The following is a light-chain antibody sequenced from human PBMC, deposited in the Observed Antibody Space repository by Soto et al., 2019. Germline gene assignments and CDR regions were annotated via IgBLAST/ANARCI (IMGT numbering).Light chain of an antibody. CDR1: SSDVGGYNY. J-gene: IGLJ1*01. CDR2: NVS. Sequence: QSVLTQAASVSGSPGQSITISCTGTSSDVGGYNYVSWYQQFPGKVPKLLIYNVSNRPSGVSNRSSGSKSGNTASLTISGLQAEDEADYFCTSSTSGSLYVFGTGTQLTVL. CDR3: TSSTSGSLYV. V-gene: IGLV2-14*01.